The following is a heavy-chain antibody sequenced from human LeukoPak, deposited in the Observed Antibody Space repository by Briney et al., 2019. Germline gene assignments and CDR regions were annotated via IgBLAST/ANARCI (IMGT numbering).Heavy chain of an antibody. CDR3: ARATVRYFDWLFRPAGGLSTYYYYMDV. V-gene: IGHV1-8*03. J-gene: IGHJ6*03. CDR2: MNPNSGNT. CDR1: GYTFTSNY. D-gene: IGHD3-9*01. Sequence: GASVKVSCKAFGYTFTSNYMHWVRQAPGQGLEWMGWMNPNSGNTGYAQKFQGRVTITRNTSISTAYMELSSLRSEDTAVYYCARATVRYFDWLFRPAGGLSTYYYYMDVWGKGTTVTVSS.